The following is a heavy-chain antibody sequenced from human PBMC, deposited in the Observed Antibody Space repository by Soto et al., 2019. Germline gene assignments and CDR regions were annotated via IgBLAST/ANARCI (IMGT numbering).Heavy chain of an antibody. CDR3: PRGTILGAVYYYYGMDV. CDR1: RGLPISHA. Sequence: VKVACQCSRGLPISHAIVGVRQAPAQGLEWMGGIIPIFGTANYEQKFQGRVTITADESTSTAYMELSSLRSEDTAVYYCPRGTILGAVYYYYGMDVCGQRTTVTVSS. J-gene: IGHJ6*02. V-gene: IGHV1-69*01. CDR2: IIPIFGTA. D-gene: IGHD3-3*02.